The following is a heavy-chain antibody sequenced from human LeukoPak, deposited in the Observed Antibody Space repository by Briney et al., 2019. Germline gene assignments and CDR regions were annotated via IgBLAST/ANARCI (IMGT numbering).Heavy chain of an antibody. D-gene: IGHD2/OR15-2a*01. CDR1: GYTFTSYD. Sequence: ASVKVSFKASGYTFTSYDINWVRQATGQGLEWMGWMNPNSGNTGYAQKFQGRVTMTRSTSISTAYMELSSLRSEDTAVYYCARNRVRNWFDPWGQGTLVTVSS. J-gene: IGHJ5*02. V-gene: IGHV1-8*01. CDR2: MNPNSGNT. CDR3: ARNRVRNWFDP.